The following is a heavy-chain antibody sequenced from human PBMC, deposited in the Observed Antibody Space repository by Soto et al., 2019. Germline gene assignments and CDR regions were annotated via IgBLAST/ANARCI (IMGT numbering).Heavy chain of an antibody. J-gene: IGHJ4*02. CDR2: IWYDGSNK. CDR1: GFTFSSYG. CDR3: ARDLDYDILTGCGY. Sequence: PGGSLRLSCAASGFTFSSYGMHWVRQAPGKGLEWVAVIWYDGSNKYYADSVKGRFTISRDNSKNTLYLQMNSLRAEDTAVYYCARDLDYDILTGCGYWGQGTLVTVSS. D-gene: IGHD3-9*01. V-gene: IGHV3-33*01.